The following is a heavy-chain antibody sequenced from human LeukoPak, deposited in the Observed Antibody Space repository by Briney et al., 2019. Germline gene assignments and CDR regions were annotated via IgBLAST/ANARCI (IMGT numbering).Heavy chain of an antibody. CDR1: GDSISSYY. D-gene: IGHD5-24*01. Sequence: SETLSLTCTVSGDSISSYYWSWIRQPPGKGLEWIGYLYYSGSTNYNPSLKSRVTISVDTSKNQFSLKLSSVTAADTAVYYCARHVVQMPTMVAFDIWGQGTMVTVSS. CDR3: ARHVVQMPTMVAFDI. V-gene: IGHV4-59*08. J-gene: IGHJ3*02. CDR2: LYYSGST.